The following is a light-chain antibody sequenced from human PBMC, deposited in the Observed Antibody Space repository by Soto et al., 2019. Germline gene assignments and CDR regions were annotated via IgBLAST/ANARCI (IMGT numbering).Light chain of an antibody. CDR2: AAS. CDR3: QQYDSYPIT. Sequence: IQLTQCPCWLCASXGDGVTITXXASQGISSYLAWYQQKPGKAPKLLIYAASTLQSGVPSRFGGSGSGTEFTLTISSLQPDDFATYYCQQYDSYPITFGQGTKVDIK. V-gene: IGKV1-9*01. CDR1: QGISSY. J-gene: IGKJ1*01.